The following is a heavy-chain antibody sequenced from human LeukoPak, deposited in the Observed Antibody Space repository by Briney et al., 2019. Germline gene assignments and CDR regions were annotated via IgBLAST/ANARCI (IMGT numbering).Heavy chain of an antibody. CDR2: ISGSGGST. CDR1: GFTFSSYA. CDR3: ARALVAAARNFDY. V-gene: IGHV3-23*01. Sequence: PGGSLRLSCPASGFTFSSYAMSWVRQAPGKGLEWVSAISGSGGSTYYADSVKGRFTISRDNSKNTLFLQMNSLRAEDTAVYYCARALVAAARNFDYWGQGTLVTVSS. D-gene: IGHD6-13*01. J-gene: IGHJ4*02.